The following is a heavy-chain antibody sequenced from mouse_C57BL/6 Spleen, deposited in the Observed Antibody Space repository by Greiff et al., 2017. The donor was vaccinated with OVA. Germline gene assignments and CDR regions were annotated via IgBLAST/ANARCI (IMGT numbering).Heavy chain of an antibody. V-gene: IGHV1-55*01. CDR3: ARKDYGSSYDARDY. D-gene: IGHD1-1*01. CDR2: IYPGSGST. Sequence: QVQLQQPGAELVKPGASVKMSCKASGYTFTSYWITWVTQRPGQGLEWIGDIYPGSGSTNYNEKFKSKATLTVDTSSSTAYMQLSSLTSEDSAVYYCARKDYGSSYDARDYWGQGTSVTVSS. CDR1: GYTFTSYW. J-gene: IGHJ4*01.